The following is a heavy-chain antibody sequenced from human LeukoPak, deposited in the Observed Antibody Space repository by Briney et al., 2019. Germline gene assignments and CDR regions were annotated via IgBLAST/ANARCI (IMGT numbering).Heavy chain of an antibody. Sequence: PPETLSLTCTVSGSISSYYWSWIRQPPGKGLEWIGYIYDSGSTNYNPSLKSRVTMSIDTSKNQFSLNLSSVTAADTAVYYCARHGSGWSFDYWGQGTLVTVSS. CDR3: ARHGSGWSFDY. CDR2: IYDSGST. D-gene: IGHD6-19*01. V-gene: IGHV4-59*01. J-gene: IGHJ4*02. CDR1: GSISSYY.